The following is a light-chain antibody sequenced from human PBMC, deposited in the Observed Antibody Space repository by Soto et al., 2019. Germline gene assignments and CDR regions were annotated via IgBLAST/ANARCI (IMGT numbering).Light chain of an antibody. V-gene: IGKV1-17*01. CDR3: HQYNSYSTWT. CDR2: DAY. Sequence: IHMTHSPASFSVSLTYRFTITFRSSQDIGNDLGWYPQKPGKAPKLLIYDAYSLESGVPSRFSGSGSGTEFTLTISSLQPDDFATYYCHQYNSYSTWTFGQGTKVDI. J-gene: IGKJ1*01. CDR1: QDIGND.